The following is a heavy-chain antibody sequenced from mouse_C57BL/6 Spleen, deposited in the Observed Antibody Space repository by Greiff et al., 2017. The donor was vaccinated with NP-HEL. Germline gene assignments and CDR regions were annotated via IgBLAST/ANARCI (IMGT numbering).Heavy chain of an antibody. V-gene: IGHV1-4*01. J-gene: IGHJ2*01. Sequence: VQLQESGAELARPGASVKMSCKASGYTFTSYTMHWVKQRPGQGLEWIGYINPSSGYTKYNQKFKDKATLTADKSSSTAYMQLSSLTSEDSAVYYCARSDGLDYWGQGTTLTVSS. CDR3: ARSDGLDY. CDR2: INPSSGYT. CDR1: GYTFTSYT. D-gene: IGHD2-3*01.